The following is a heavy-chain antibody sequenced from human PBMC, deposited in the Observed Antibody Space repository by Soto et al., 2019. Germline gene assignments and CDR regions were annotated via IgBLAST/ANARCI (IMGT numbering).Heavy chain of an antibody. J-gene: IGHJ5*02. CDR2: IYPGDSDT. CDR3: ARLIVGAPPPLNWFDP. D-gene: IGHD1-26*01. Sequence: GESLKISCKGSGYSFTSYWIGRVRQMPGKGLEWMGIIYPGDSDTRYSPSFQGQVTISADKSISAAYLQWSSLKASDTAMYYCARLIVGAPPPLNWFDPWGQGTLVTVSS. CDR1: GYSFTSYW. V-gene: IGHV5-51*01.